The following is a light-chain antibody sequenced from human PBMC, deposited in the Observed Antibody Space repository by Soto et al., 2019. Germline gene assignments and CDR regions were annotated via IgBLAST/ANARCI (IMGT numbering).Light chain of an antibody. J-gene: IGLJ1*01. V-gene: IGLV1-47*02. CDR3: AAWDDSLSGYV. Sequence: QFVLTQPPSASGTPGQRVTISCSGSSSNIGSNYVYWYQQLPGTAPKLLIYSNNQWPSGVPDRFSGSKSGTSASLAISGLRSEDEADYYCAAWDDSLSGYVFGTGTKVTVL. CDR1: SSNIGSNY. CDR2: SNN.